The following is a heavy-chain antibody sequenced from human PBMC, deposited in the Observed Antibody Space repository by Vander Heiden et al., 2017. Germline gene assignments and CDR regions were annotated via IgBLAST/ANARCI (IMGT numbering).Heavy chain of an antibody. CDR3: AREITEEGFDY. Sequence: EVQVVESGGGLVKPGGSLRLSCVASGFTFSRHSMNWVRQSPGKGLEWVSSINGNSRSIYDADSVKGRFTISRDNAKNSVYLQLNSLTDEDTAVYYCAREITEEGFDYWGQGTLVTVSS. D-gene: IGHD7-27*01. CDR1: GFTFSRHS. V-gene: IGHV3-21*01. J-gene: IGHJ4*02. CDR2: INGNSRSI.